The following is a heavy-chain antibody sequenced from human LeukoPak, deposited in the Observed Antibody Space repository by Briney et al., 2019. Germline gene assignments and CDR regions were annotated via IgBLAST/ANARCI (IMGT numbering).Heavy chain of an antibody. D-gene: IGHD3-3*01. J-gene: IGHJ5*02. CDR1: GGTFSSYA. CDR2: IIPIFGTA. CDR3: ARGTDYDFWSGYYWFDP. Sequence: SVKVSCKASGGTFSSYAISWVRQAPGQGLEWMGGIIPIFGTANYAQKFQGRVTITADESTSTAYMELSSLRSEDTAVYYCARGTDYDFWSGYYWFDPWGQGTLVTVSS. V-gene: IGHV1-69*13.